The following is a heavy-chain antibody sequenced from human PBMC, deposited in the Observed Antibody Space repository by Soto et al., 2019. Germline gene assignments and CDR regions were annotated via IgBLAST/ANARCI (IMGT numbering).Heavy chain of an antibody. Sequence: GGSLRLSCAASGFTFSSYAMHWVRQAPGKGLEWVAVIPYDGSNKYYADSVKGRFTISRDNSKNTLYLQMNSLRAEDTAVYYCARVRSDFWSGYYTSNYYGMDVWGQGTTVTVSS. CDR3: ARVRSDFWSGYYTSNYYGMDV. V-gene: IGHV3-30-3*01. CDR1: GFTFSSYA. J-gene: IGHJ6*02. D-gene: IGHD3-3*01. CDR2: IPYDGSNK.